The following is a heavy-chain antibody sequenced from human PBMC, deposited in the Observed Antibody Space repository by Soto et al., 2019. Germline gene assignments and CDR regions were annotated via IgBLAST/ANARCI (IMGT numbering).Heavy chain of an antibody. CDR2: ISYDGSNK. J-gene: IGHJ4*02. CDR1: GRTFSNHA. Sequence: GGSLRLSCAASGRTFSNHAVHWVRQAPGNGLEWVAVISYDGSNKNYADSVRGRFTISRDNSKNTLYLQMSSLRAEDTAVYYCAREMNHQFDYYDSSGFYSLYDYWGPGTLVTVSS. D-gene: IGHD3-22*01. V-gene: IGHV3-30-3*01. CDR3: AREMNHQFDYYDSSGFYSLYDY.